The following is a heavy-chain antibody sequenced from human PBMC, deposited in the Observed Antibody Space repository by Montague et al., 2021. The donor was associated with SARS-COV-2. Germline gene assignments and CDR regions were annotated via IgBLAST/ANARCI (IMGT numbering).Heavy chain of an antibody. D-gene: IGHD3-3*01. Sequence: SETLSLTCAVSGGSISSYYWSWIRQPPGKGLEWIGYIYYSGSTNYNPSLKSRVTISVDTSKNQFSLKLSSVTAADTAVYSCARVVGEYAFWRGQYSYYYYMDVWGKGTTVTVSS. V-gene: IGHV4-59*01. CDR2: IYYSGST. CDR3: ARVVGEYAFWRGQYSYYYYMDV. CDR1: GGSISSYY. J-gene: IGHJ6*03.